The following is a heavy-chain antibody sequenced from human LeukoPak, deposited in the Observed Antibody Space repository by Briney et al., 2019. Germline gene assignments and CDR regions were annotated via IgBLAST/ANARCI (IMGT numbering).Heavy chain of an antibody. CDR3: ARRYCSSTSCYPFDS. Sequence: SETLSLTCAVYDGSFSGYYWSWIRQPPGKGLECIGEINHRGSRNYNPSLKSRVIISVDTSKNQFSLKLNSVTAADTAVYYCARRYCSSTSCYPFDSWGQGTLVTVSS. CDR2: INHRGSR. D-gene: IGHD2-2*01. V-gene: IGHV4-34*01. J-gene: IGHJ4*02. CDR1: DGSFSGYY.